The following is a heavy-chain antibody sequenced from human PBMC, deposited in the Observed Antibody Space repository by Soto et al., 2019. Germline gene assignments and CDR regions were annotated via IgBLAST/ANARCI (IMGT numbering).Heavy chain of an antibody. J-gene: IGHJ4*02. V-gene: IGHV1-8*01. Sequence: GASVKVSCKASGYTFTSYDINWVRQATGQGLEWMGWMNPNSGNTGYAQKFQGRVTMTRNTSISTAYMELSSLRSEDTAVYYCARCLIGAWEDELYYWGKGTLVTVGS. CDR3: ARCLIGAWEDELYY. D-gene: IGHD7-27*01. CDR1: GYTFTSYD. CDR2: MNPNSGNT.